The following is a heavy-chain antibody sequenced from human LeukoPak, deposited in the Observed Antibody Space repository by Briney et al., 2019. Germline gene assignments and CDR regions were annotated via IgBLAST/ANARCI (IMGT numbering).Heavy chain of an antibody. CDR2: MNPNSGNT. Sequence: ASVKVSCKASGYTFTSYDINWVRQATGRGLEWMGWMNPNSGNTGYAQKFQGRVTMTRNTSISTAYMELSSLRSEDTAVYYCARGRGIAADGDFDYWGQGTLVTVSS. J-gene: IGHJ4*02. CDR1: GYTFTSYD. D-gene: IGHD6-13*01. CDR3: ARGRGIAADGDFDY. V-gene: IGHV1-8*01.